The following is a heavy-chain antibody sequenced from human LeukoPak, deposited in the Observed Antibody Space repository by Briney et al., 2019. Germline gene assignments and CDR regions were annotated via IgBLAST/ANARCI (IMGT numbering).Heavy chain of an antibody. Sequence: PSETLPLTCTVSGGSISSYYWSWIRQPAGKGLGWIGRIYTSGSTNYNPSLKSRVTMSVDTSKNQFSLKLSSVTAADTAVYYCATGVVPAAMDEYYYYYGMDVWGQGTTVTVSS. V-gene: IGHV4-4*07. D-gene: IGHD2-2*01. J-gene: IGHJ6*02. CDR3: ATGVVPAAMDEYYYYYGMDV. CDR1: GGSISSYY. CDR2: IYTSGST.